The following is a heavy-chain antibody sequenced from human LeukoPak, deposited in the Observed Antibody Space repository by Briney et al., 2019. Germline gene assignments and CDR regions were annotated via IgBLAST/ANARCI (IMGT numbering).Heavy chain of an antibody. CDR1: GYTLIELS. Sequence: ASVKVSCKVSGYTLIELSMHWVRQAPGKGLEWMGGFDPEDGETIYAQKFQGRVTMTEDTSTDTAYMELTSLRSEDTAVYYCATDPGYYDSCGYNYYFDYWGQGTLVTVSS. J-gene: IGHJ4*02. D-gene: IGHD3-22*01. V-gene: IGHV1-24*01. CDR2: FDPEDGET. CDR3: ATDPGYYDSCGYNYYFDY.